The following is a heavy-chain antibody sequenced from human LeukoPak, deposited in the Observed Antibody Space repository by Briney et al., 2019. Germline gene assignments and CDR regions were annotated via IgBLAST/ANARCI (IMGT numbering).Heavy chain of an antibody. CDR2: ISYDGSNK. CDR3: ARSYVYYYFDY. Sequence: PGGSLRLSCAASGFTFSSYAMHWVRQAPGKGLEWVAVISYDGSNKYYADSVKGRFTISRDNSKNTLYLQMNSLRAEDTAVYYCARSYVYYYFDYWGQGTLVTVSS. J-gene: IGHJ4*02. V-gene: IGHV3-30-3*01. CDR1: GFTFSSYA. D-gene: IGHD1-14*01.